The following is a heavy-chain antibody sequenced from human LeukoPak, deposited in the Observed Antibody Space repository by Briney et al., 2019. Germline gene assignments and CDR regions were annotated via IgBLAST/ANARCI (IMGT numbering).Heavy chain of an antibody. Sequence: ASVKVSCKASGGTFSSYAISWVRQAPGQGLEWMGGIIPIFGTANYAQKFQGRVTITTDESTSTAYMELSSLRSEDTAVYYCASVAAAGTSWFDPWGRGTLVTVSS. J-gene: IGHJ5*02. D-gene: IGHD6-13*01. CDR1: GGTFSSYA. CDR3: ASVAAAGTSWFDP. V-gene: IGHV1-69*05. CDR2: IIPIFGTA.